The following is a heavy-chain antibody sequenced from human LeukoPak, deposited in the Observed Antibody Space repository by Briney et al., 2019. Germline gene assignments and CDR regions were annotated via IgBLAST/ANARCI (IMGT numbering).Heavy chain of an antibody. CDR3: ARDLGVISALDY. D-gene: IGHD2-21*01. V-gene: IGHV3-9*01. J-gene: IGHJ4*02. CDR1: GFTFDDYA. Sequence: GGSLRLSCAASGFTFDDYAMHWVRQAPGKGLEWVSGISWNSGSIGYADSVKGRFTISRDNSKNTLYLQMNSLRAEDTALYYCARDLGVISALDYWGQGILVTVSS. CDR2: ISWNSGSI.